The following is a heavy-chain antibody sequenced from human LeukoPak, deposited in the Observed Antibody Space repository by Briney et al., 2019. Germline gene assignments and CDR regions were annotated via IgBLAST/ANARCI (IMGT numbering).Heavy chain of an antibody. J-gene: IGHJ4*02. V-gene: IGHV3-23*01. Sequence: GGSLRLSCAASGFTFSSYAMSWVRQAPGKGLEWVSTISSTGGSTYYADSVKGRFTISRDNSKNTLYLQMNSLRVEDTAIYYLAKDPPPYGGGGCSSVGWGKGTLFTAS. CDR1: GFTFSSYA. CDR2: ISSTGGST. D-gene: IGHD2-21*02. CDR3: AKDPPPYGGGGCSSVG.